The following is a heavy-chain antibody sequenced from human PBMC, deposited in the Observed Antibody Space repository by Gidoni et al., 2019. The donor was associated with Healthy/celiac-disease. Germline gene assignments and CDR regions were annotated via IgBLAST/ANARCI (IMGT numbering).Heavy chain of an antibody. CDR3: ARVKVAVTSGFDY. V-gene: IGHV3-48*01. D-gene: IGHD4-17*01. CDR1: GFTFSSYS. CDR2: ISSSSSTI. Sequence: EVQLVESGGGLVQPGGSLRLSCAASGFTFSSYSMNWGRQAPGKGLEWVSYISSSSSTIYYADSVKGRFTISRDNAKNSLYLQMNSLRAEDTAVYYCARVKVAVTSGFDYWGQGTLVTVSS. J-gene: IGHJ4*02.